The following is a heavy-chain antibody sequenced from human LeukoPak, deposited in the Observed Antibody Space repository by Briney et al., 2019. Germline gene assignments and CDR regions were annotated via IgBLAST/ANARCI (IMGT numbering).Heavy chain of an antibody. Sequence: SETLSLTCTVSGGSISSYYWSWIRQPPGKGLEWIGYIYYSGSTKYNPSLKSRVTISVDTSRSQFSLKLTSVTAADTAVYYCARLGIGVVPSAMLGDYYFDYWGQGTLVTVSS. CDR2: IYYSGST. CDR3: ARLGIGVVPSAMLGDYYFDY. D-gene: IGHD2-2*01. J-gene: IGHJ4*02. CDR1: GGSISSYY. V-gene: IGHV4-59*08.